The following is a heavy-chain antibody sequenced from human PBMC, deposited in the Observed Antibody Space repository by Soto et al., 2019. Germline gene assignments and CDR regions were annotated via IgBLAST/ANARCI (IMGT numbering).Heavy chain of an antibody. Sequence: ASVKVSCKASGYTFTGYYMHWVRQAPGQGLEWMGWINPNSGGTNYAQKFQGWVTMTRDTSISTAYMELSRLRSDDTAVYYCASSSGSTQGYYYYYGMEVWGQGTTVTVSS. V-gene: IGHV1-2*04. CDR2: INPNSGGT. D-gene: IGHD3-10*01. J-gene: IGHJ6*02. CDR3: ASSSGSTQGYYYYYGMEV. CDR1: GYTFTGYY.